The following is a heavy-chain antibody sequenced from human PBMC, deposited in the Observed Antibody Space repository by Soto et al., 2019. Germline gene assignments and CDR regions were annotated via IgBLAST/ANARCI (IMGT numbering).Heavy chain of an antibody. J-gene: IGHJ4*02. V-gene: IGHV3-23*01. Sequence: EVHLLESGGGLVQPGGSLRLSCAASGFTFSTYVITWVRQAPGQGLEWVSAISASGGSTYYADSVKGRFIISRDNSKYTVFLEMNSLGVDDTAMYYCATRPAAGTLDNWGQGTLVTVSS. D-gene: IGHD6-13*01. CDR2: ISASGGST. CDR3: ATRPAAGTLDN. CDR1: GFTFSTYV.